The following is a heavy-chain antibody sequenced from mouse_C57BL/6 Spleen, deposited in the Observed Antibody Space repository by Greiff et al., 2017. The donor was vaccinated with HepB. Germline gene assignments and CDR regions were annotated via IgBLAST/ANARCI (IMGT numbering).Heavy chain of an antibody. CDR2: IDPNSGGT. CDR1: GYTFTSYW. Sequence: QVQLQQPGAELVKPGASVKLSRKASGYTFTSYWMHWVKQRPGRGLEWIGRIDPNSGGTKYNEKFKSKATLTVDKPSSTAYMQLSSLTSKDSAVYYCALGEGNYKEDYFDYWGQGTTLTVSS. CDR3: ALGEGNYKEDYFDY. J-gene: IGHJ2*01. D-gene: IGHD2-1*01. V-gene: IGHV1-72*01.